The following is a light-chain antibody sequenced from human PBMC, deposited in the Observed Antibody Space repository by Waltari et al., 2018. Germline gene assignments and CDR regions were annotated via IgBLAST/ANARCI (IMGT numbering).Light chain of an antibody. CDR2: EVT. CDR3: SSYAGSNNWGV. V-gene: IGLV2-8*01. J-gene: IGLJ2*01. Sequence: QSALTQPPSASGSPGQSVTISCTGTSSDVGGYDYVSWYQQHPGKAPKLMIYEVTKRPSGFPDLFSGSKSGNTASLTVSGLQAEDEADYYCSSYAGSNNWGVFGGGTKLTVL. CDR1: SSDVGGYDY.